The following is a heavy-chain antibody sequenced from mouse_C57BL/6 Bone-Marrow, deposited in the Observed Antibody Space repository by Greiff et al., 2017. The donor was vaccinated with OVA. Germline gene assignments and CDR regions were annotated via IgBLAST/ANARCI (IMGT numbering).Heavy chain of an antibody. CDR3: ARFYYSVVGY. J-gene: IGHJ2*01. D-gene: IGHD1-1*01. V-gene: IGHV1-64*01. Sequence: QVQLQQPGAELVKPGASVKLSCKASGYTFTSYWMHWVKQRPGQGLEWIGMIHPNSGSTNYNEKFKSKATLTVDKSSSTAYMQLSSLTSKDSAVYYCARFYYSVVGYWGQGTTLTVSS. CDR2: IHPNSGST. CDR1: GYTFTSYW.